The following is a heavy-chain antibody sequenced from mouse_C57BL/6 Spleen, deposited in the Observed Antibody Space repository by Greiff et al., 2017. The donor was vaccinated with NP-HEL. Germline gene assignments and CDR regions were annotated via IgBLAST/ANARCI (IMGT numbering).Heavy chain of an antibody. Sequence: VQLQQSGAELVRPGTSVKVSCKASGYAFTNYLIEWVKQRPGQGLEWIGVINPGSGGTNYNEKFKGKATLTADKSSSTAYMQLSSLTSEDSAVYFCARGDYGNHYYAMDYWGQGTSVTVSS. D-gene: IGHD2-1*01. CDR1: GYAFTNYL. V-gene: IGHV1-54*01. CDR3: ARGDYGNHYYAMDY. CDR2: INPGSGGT. J-gene: IGHJ4*01.